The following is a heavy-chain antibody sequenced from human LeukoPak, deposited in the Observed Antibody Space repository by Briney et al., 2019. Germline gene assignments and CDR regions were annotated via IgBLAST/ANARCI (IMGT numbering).Heavy chain of an antibody. CDR2: IDPNSGGT. CDR1: GYTFTHYY. D-gene: IGHD1-26*01. CDR3: ARGSGSYYYYYMDG. J-gene: IGHJ6*03. Sequence: ASVKVSCQASGYTFTHYYIQWVRQAPGQGLEWMGWIDPNSGGTNDAQKFQGRVTMTRDMSRSTVYMELSSLRSEDTAVYYCARGSGSYYYYYMDGWGKGTTVTVSS. V-gene: IGHV1-2*02.